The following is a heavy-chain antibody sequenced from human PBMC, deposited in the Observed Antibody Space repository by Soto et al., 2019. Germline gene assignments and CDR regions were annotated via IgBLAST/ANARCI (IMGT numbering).Heavy chain of an antibody. D-gene: IGHD3-10*01. Sequence: PGRSLRLSCAXXGFSFSXXXXXWVRQAPGKGLXXXAVMSNDESNINYADSVKGRFTISRDNSKNTFFLQLNGLRPEDTAVYFCAKDRGSGTLRYYGMDVWGQGTTVTVS. V-gene: IGHV3-30*18. CDR2: MSNDESNI. J-gene: IGHJ6*02. CDR1: GFSFSXXX. CDR3: AKDRGSGTLRYYGMDV.